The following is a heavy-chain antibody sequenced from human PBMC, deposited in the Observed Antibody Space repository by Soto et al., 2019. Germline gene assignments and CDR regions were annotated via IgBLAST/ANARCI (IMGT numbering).Heavy chain of an antibody. CDR1: GGTISSFG. J-gene: IGHJ4*02. Sequence: QVQLVQSGAEVKKPGSSVKVSCTTSGGTISSFGMNWVRQAPGQGLEGMGGIVPIDGSTKYAEKFQGRVTITADASTSTVYMDLSSLRSEDTAVYYCARSFTKSRRGGVAFDYWGQGTLLTVSP. V-gene: IGHV1-69*01. CDR2: IVPIDGST. D-gene: IGHD3-3*01. CDR3: ARSFTKSRRGGVAFDY.